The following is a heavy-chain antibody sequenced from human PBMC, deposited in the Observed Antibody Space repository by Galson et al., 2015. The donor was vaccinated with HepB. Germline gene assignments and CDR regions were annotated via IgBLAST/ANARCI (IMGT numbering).Heavy chain of an antibody. CDR1: GYTFTSYG. J-gene: IGHJ6*02. Sequence: SVKVSCKASGYTFTSYGISWVRQAPGQGLEWMGWISAYNGNTNYAQKLQGRVTMTTDTSTRPAYMELRSLRSDDTAVYYCARDLRVGDYGDFLRYYGMDVWGQGTTVTVSS. CDR3: ARDLRVGDYGDFLRYYGMDV. CDR2: ISAYNGNT. D-gene: IGHD4-17*01. V-gene: IGHV1-18*01.